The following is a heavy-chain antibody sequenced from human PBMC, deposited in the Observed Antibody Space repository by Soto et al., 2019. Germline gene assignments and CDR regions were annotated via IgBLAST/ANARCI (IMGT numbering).Heavy chain of an antibody. J-gene: IGHJ4*02. CDR1: GASVRSGSYS. CDR2: VYHSGTS. V-gene: IGHV4-30-2*01. Sequence: QLQLQESGSGLVKPSQTLSLTCTVSGASVRSGSYSWSWIRQPPGKGLEWIGYVYHSGTSYYTPSLKGRVTISLYRSKNQVSLNLTSVTASDTAVYYCARDTALLHYFDYCGQGILVTVSS. D-gene: IGHD2-21*02. CDR3: ARDTALLHYFDY.